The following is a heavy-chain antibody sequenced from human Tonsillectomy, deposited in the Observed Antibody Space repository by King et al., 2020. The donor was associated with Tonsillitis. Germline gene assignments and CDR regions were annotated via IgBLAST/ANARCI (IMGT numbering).Heavy chain of an antibody. CDR3: ASAYMAYCGGDCYSQDYYYGMDV. V-gene: IGHV1-69*01. Sequence: VQLVESGAEVKKPGSSVKVSCKASGGTFSSYAISWVRQAPGQGLEWMGGIIPIFGTANYAQKFQGRVTITADESTSTAYMELSSLRSEDTAVYYCASAYMAYCGGDCYSQDYYYGMDVWGQGTTVTVSS. CDR2: IIPIFGTA. CDR1: GGTFSSYA. D-gene: IGHD2-21*02. J-gene: IGHJ6*02.